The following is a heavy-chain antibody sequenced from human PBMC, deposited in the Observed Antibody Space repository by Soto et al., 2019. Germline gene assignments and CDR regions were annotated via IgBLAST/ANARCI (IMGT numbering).Heavy chain of an antibody. V-gene: IGHV4-59*01. Sequence: QVQLQESGPGLVKPSETLSLTCTVSGGSISSYYWSWIRQPPGKGLEWIGYIYYSGSTNYNPSLKSRVTISVDTSKNQFSLKLSSVTAADTAVYYCPRAYSSSWYYFDYWGQGTLVTVSS. D-gene: IGHD6-13*01. CDR2: IYYSGST. J-gene: IGHJ4*02. CDR3: PRAYSSSWYYFDY. CDR1: GGSISSYY.